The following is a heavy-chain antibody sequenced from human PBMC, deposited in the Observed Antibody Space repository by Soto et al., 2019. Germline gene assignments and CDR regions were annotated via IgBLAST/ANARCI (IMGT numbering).Heavy chain of an antibody. D-gene: IGHD2-15*01. CDR3: AKVQVVSTKPSNSNWFDP. CDR2: ISGSGGST. V-gene: IGHV3-23*01. CDR1: GFTFSSYA. Sequence: EVQLLESGGGLVQPGGSLRLSCAASGFTFSSYAMSWVRQAPGKGLEWVSAISGSGGSTYYADSVKGRFTISRDNSKNTLYLQMNSLRAEDTAVYYCAKVQVVSTKPSNSNWFDPWGQGTLVTVSS. J-gene: IGHJ5*02.